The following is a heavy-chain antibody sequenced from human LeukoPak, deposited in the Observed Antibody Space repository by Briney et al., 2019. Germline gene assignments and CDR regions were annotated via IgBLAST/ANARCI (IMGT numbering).Heavy chain of an antibody. D-gene: IGHD2-21*02. J-gene: IGHJ4*02. CDR1: GFTFNIYA. V-gene: IGHV3-64D*06. CDR2: VTSNGGST. CDR3: VKGRVAGLGSDHFDY. Sequence: GGSLRLSCSASGFTFNIYAMHWVRQAPGQGLEYVSTVTSNGGSTYYADSVKGRFTVSRDNSKNTLHLQMSSLRPEDTAVYYCVKGRVAGLGSDHFDYWGQGTLVTVSS.